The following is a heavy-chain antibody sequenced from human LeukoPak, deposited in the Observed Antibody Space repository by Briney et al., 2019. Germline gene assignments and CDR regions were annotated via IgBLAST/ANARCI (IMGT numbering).Heavy chain of an antibody. CDR1: GYTFTGYY. Sequence: VSVKVSCKTSGYTFTGYYMHWVRQAPGQGLEWMGWINPNSGGTNYAQRFQGRVTMTRDTSMSTAYMELSRLRSDDSAVYYCARYFYDSSGSSSDAFDIWGQGTMVTVSS. CDR3: ARYFYDSSGSSSDAFDI. J-gene: IGHJ3*02. D-gene: IGHD3-22*01. CDR2: INPNSGGT. V-gene: IGHV1-2*02.